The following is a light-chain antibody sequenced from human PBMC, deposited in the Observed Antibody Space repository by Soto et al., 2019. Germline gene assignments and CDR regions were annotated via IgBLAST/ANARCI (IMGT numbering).Light chain of an antibody. Sequence: EIVMSQSPASLSVSPGERDTLPCRAGQGVTTNFAWYQQKSGQSPRLLIYDVSTRATGVPARFSGTGSETDFTLTISGLQSEDSAVYFCQQYNNWPFSFGQGTRLEIK. CDR1: QGVTTN. CDR3: QQYNNWPFS. J-gene: IGKJ5*01. CDR2: DVS. V-gene: IGKV3-15*01.